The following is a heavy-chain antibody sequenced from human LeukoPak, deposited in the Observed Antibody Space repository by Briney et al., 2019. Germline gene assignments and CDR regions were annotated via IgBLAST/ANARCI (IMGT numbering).Heavy chain of an antibody. Sequence: GASVKVSCKASGYTFTGYYMHWVRQAPGQGLEWMGWINPNSGGTNYAQKFQGRVTMTRDTSISTAYMELSRLRSDDTAVYYCARETSRLSGWFDPWGQGTLVTVSS. J-gene: IGHJ5*02. D-gene: IGHD3-10*01. CDR1: GYTFTGYY. CDR3: ARETSRLSGWFDP. V-gene: IGHV1-2*02. CDR2: INPNSGGT.